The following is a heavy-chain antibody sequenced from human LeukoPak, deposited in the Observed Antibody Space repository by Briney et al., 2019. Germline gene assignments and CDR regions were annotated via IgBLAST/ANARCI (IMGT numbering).Heavy chain of an antibody. Sequence: GGSLRLSCAASGFTFSSYAMSWVRQAPGKGLEWVSAISGSGGSTYYADSVKGRFTISRDNAKNSLYLQMNSLRAEDTAVYYCARGWGSGYYHYWGQGTLVTVSS. V-gene: IGHV3-23*01. CDR2: ISGSGGST. J-gene: IGHJ4*02. D-gene: IGHD3-22*01. CDR1: GFTFSSYA. CDR3: ARGWGSGYYHY.